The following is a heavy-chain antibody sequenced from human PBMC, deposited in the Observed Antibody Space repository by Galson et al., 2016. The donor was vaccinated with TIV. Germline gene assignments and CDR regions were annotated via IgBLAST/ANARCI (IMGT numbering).Heavy chain of an antibody. D-gene: IGHD1-14*01. CDR2: INPDNGDT. V-gene: IGHV1-2*02. J-gene: IGHJ4*02. CDR1: EDTFTAYY. Sequence: SVKVSCKASEDTFTAYYIHRVRQAPGLGLEWMGWINPDNGDTNYAQKFEGRVTMTRDTSMTTVYMDLSSLKSDDTAVYYCARAENWSAPEFDSWGRGTLVTVSS. CDR3: ARAENWSAPEFDS.